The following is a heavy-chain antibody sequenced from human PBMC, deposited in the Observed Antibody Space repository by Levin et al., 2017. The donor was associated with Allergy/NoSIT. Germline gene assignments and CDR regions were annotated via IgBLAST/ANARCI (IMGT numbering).Heavy chain of an antibody. CDR1: GGSISSSGYC. V-gene: IGHV4-39*01. CDR3: ARTSHGSGSYSDY. Sequence: SQTLSLTCTVSGGSISSSGYCWGWIRQSPGKGLEWFGSVCSGGTTYYNPSLRSRVTIPVDTSKNQVSLTLTSVTAADTAIYYCARTSHGSGSYSDYWGQGTLVTVSS. D-gene: IGHD3-10*01. CDR2: VCSGGTT. J-gene: IGHJ4*02.